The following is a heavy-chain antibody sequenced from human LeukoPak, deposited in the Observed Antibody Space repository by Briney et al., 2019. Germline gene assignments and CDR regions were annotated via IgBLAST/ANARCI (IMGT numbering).Heavy chain of an antibody. CDR1: GFTFSSYA. CDR3: ASAGELFFVTVY. Sequence: PGGSLRLSCAASGFTFSSYAMHWVRQAPGKGLEWVAVISYDGSNKYYADSVKGRFTISRDNSKNTLYLQMNSLRAEDTAVYYCASAGELFFVTVYWGQGTLVTVSS. V-gene: IGHV3-30*14. D-gene: IGHD3-10*01. J-gene: IGHJ4*02. CDR2: ISYDGSNK.